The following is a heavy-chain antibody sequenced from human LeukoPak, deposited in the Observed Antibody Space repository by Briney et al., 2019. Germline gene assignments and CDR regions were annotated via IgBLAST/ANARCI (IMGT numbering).Heavy chain of an antibody. CDR2: IISGSTT. J-gene: IGHJ4*02. Sequence: GGSLRLSCAASGFTVNNNYMNWVRQAPGKGPEWVSLIISGSTTYYADSVKGRFTISRDNSKNTLYLQMDSLRAEDTAVYYCARDWGDSQIDQWGQGTLVTVSS. CDR3: ARDWGDSQIDQ. V-gene: IGHV3-66*01. CDR1: GFTVNNNY. D-gene: IGHD2-21*02.